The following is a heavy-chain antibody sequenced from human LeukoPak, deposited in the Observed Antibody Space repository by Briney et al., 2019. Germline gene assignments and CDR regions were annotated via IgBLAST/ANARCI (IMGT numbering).Heavy chain of an antibody. CDR1: GYTFSSFG. CDR3: VRDLGIRGVISFDY. CDR2: ISAYNGDT. Sequence: ASVKVSCKASGYTFSSFGISWVRQAPGQGLEWMGWISAYNGDTNYAQKFQGRVTMTTDTSTSTAYMELRSLRSDDAAVYYCVRDLGIRGVISFDYWGQGTLVTVSS. V-gene: IGHV1-18*01. J-gene: IGHJ4*02. D-gene: IGHD3-10*01.